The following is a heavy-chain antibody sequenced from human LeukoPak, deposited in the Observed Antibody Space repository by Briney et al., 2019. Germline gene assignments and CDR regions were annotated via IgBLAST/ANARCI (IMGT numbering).Heavy chain of an antibody. CDR1: GFTFSKAW. V-gene: IGHV3-15*01. D-gene: IGHD5-18*01. CDR2: IKATPDGGTT. CDR3: TTLPGYSYGYLQDY. J-gene: IGHJ4*02. Sequence: PGGSLRLSCAASGFTFSKAWMSWVRQAPGKGLEWVGHIKATPDGGTTEYGARVKGRFTISRDDSKNTLYLQMNSLKSEDTAVYFCTTLPGYSYGYLQDYWGQGTLVTVSS.